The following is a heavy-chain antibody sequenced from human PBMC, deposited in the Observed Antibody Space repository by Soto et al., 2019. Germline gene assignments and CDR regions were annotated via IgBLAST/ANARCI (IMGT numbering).Heavy chain of an antibody. D-gene: IGHD2-2*01. V-gene: IGHV3-7*03. CDR3: ARLGYCSSTSCFGTFYYYYYGMDV. Sequence: EVQLVESGGGLVLPGGSLRLSCAASGFTFSSYWMSWVRQAPGKGLEWVANIKQDGSEKYYVDSVKGRFTISRGNAKNSLYMQMNSLRAEDTAVYYCARLGYCSSTSCFGTFYYYYYGMDVWGQGTTFTVSS. J-gene: IGHJ6*01. CDR2: IKQDGSEK. CDR1: GFTFSSYW.